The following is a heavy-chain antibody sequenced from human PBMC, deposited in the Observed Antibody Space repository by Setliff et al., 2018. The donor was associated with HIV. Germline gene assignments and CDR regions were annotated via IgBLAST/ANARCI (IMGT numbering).Heavy chain of an antibody. Sequence: SVKVSCKASGGAFRNYGISWVRQAPGQGLEWMGGIIPIFGTTNYAQKFQGRVTITADESTTTAYMELSSLRSEDTAVYYCVRVTSSSTGYNYYYGMDVWGQGTKVTV. CDR3: VRVTSSSTGYNYYYGMDV. V-gene: IGHV1-69*13. CDR1: GGAFRNYG. D-gene: IGHD6-6*01. J-gene: IGHJ6*02. CDR2: IIPIFGTT.